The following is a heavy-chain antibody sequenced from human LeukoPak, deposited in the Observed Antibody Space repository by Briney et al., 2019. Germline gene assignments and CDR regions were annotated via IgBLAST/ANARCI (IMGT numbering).Heavy chain of an antibody. Sequence: SETLSLTCIVSGGSISSYYWSWIRQPAGKGLEWIGRIYSSGSNKHNPSLRSRVTMSVDTSKNQFSLKLSSVTAADTAVYYCARDTIAVAGNNWFDPWGQGTLVTVSS. V-gene: IGHV4-4*07. CDR2: IYSSGSN. D-gene: IGHD6-19*01. J-gene: IGHJ5*02. CDR3: ARDTIAVAGNNWFDP. CDR1: GGSISSYY.